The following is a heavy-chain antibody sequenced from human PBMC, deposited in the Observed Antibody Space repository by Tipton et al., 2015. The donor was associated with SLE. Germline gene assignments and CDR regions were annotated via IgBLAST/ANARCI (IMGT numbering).Heavy chain of an antibody. CDR2: IYYSGRT. Sequence: TLSLTCTVSGGSISSHYWSWIRQPPGKGLEWIGYIYYSGRTNYNPSLKSRVTISVDTSKNQFSLKLSSVTAADTAVYYCARFIVVVIAGHWYFDLWCRGTLVTVSS. V-gene: IGHV4-59*11. J-gene: IGHJ2*01. CDR1: GGSISSHY. CDR3: ARFIVVVIAGHWYFDL. D-gene: IGHD2-21*01.